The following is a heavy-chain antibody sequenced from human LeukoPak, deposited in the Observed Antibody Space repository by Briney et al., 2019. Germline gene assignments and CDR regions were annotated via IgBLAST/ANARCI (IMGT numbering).Heavy chain of an antibody. D-gene: IGHD5-18*01. J-gene: IGHJ4*02. CDR3: ARGGGYSYGYYFDY. Sequence: SETLSLTCTVSGGSISSYYWSWIRQPPGKGLEWIGEINHSGSTNYNPSLKSRVTISVDTSKNQFSLKLSSVTAADTAVYYCARGGGYSYGYYFDYWGQGTLVTVSS. V-gene: IGHV4-34*01. CDR2: INHSGST. CDR1: GGSISSYY.